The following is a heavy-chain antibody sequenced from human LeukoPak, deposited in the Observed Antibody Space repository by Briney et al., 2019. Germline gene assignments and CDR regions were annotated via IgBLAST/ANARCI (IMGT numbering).Heavy chain of an antibody. CDR1: GFTFTSYA. CDR2: ISYDGSNK. Sequence: PGGSLRLSCAASGFTFTSYAMHWVRQAPGKGLEWVAVISYDGSNKYYPDSVQGRFTISRDNSRNTLYLQMNSLRVEDTAIYYCAKDLDSAGYYSYNYWGQGTLVTVSS. V-gene: IGHV3-30-3*01. D-gene: IGHD3-22*01. CDR3: AKDLDSAGYYSYNY. J-gene: IGHJ4*02.